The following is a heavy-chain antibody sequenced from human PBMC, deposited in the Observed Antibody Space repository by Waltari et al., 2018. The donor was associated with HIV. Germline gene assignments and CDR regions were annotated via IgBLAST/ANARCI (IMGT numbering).Heavy chain of an antibody. CDR1: GGSLSSYS. CDR2: IYYSGST. V-gene: IGHV4-59*01. J-gene: IGHJ4*02. D-gene: IGHD6-19*01. CDR3: ARLGYSSGWYFDY. Sequence: QVQLQESCPGLVQPSVTVSLTCSVSGGSLSSYSWCGSRQPPGKGLEWIGYIYYSGSTNYNPALKSRVTRAVDTSKNQFSLKLSSVTAADTAVYYCARLGYSSGWYFDYWGQGTLVTVSS.